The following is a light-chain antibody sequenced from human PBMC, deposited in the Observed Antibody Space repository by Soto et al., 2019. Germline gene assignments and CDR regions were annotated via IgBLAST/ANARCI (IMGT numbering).Light chain of an antibody. CDR3: GTWYSSLSAYV. J-gene: IGLJ1*01. Sequence: QSVLTQPPSVSAAPGQKVTISCSGSSSNIGNNYVSWYQQLPGTAPKLLIYDNNKRPSGIPDRCSGSKSGTSATLGITGLQTGDEADYYCGTWYSSLSAYVFGTGTKLTVL. CDR2: DNN. V-gene: IGLV1-51*01. CDR1: SSNIGNNY.